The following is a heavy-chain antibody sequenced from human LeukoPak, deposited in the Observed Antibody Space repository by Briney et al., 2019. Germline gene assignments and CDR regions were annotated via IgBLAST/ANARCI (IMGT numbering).Heavy chain of an antibody. V-gene: IGHV4-39*01. D-gene: IGHD3-3*01. CDR3: ASRYHYDFWSGYYFY. J-gene: IGHJ4*02. CDR1: GGSISSSGYY. CDR2: IYYSGST. Sequence: SETLSLTCTVSGGSISSSGYYWGWIRQPPGKGLEWIGSIYYSGSTYYNPSLKSRVTISVDTSKNQFSLKLSSVTAADTAVYYCASRYHYDFWSGYYFYWGQGTLVTVSS.